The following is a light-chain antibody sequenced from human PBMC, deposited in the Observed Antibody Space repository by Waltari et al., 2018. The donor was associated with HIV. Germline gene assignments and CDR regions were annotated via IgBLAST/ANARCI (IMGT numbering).Light chain of an antibody. J-gene: IGKJ3*01. CDR1: QSLLHGNGYNY. CDR2: VAS. Sequence: EIVMTQSPLSLPVTPGEPASISCRSSQSLLHGNGYNYLDWYVQKPGQSPQLLIYVASNRASGVPDRFSGSGSGKDFTLKISRVEADDVGVYYCMQARETPQTFGPGTRVEIK. V-gene: IGKV2-28*01. CDR3: MQARETPQT.